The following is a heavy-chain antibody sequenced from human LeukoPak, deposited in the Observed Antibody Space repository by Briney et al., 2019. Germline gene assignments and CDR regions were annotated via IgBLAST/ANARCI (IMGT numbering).Heavy chain of an antibody. V-gene: IGHV1-2*02. Sequence: ASVKVSCKTSGYTFTVHYMHWVRQAPGQGLEWMGWINPSSGDTNYAQKFQGRVTMTRDTSISTAYMDLSRLRSDDTAAYYCARVPRPKYAGGQWDGDYWGQGTLVTVSS. CDR2: INPSSGDT. J-gene: IGHJ4*02. CDR3: ARVPRPKYAGGQWDGDY. CDR1: GYTFTVHY. D-gene: IGHD1-26*01.